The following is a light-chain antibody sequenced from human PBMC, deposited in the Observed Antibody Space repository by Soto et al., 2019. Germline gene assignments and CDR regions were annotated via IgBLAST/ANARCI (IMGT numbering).Light chain of an antibody. CDR2: AAS. CDR1: QGIDTS. V-gene: IGKV1-39*01. Sequence: ILLTNSPSSLAASVGDRVTITCRASQGIDTSLAWYQKKPGKAPKFLIYAASNLQGGVPSRFSGSGSGTDFTLTVNSLQPEDFATYYCQQAYTSAITFGQGTRLEI. J-gene: IGKJ5*01. CDR3: QQAYTSAIT.